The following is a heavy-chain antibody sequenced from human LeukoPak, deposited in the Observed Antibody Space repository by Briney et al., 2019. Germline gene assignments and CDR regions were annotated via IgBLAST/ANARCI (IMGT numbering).Heavy chain of an antibody. V-gene: IGHV4-61*01. CDR2: IYYSGST. D-gene: IGHD4-17*01. Sequence: PSETLSLTCTVSGYSISSGYYWSWIRQPPGKGLEWIGYIYYSGSTNYNPSLKSRVTISVDTSKNQFSLKLSSVTAADTAVYYCARDRGDYGDYNDAFDIWGQGTMVTVSS. J-gene: IGHJ3*02. CDR1: GYSISSGYY. CDR3: ARDRGDYGDYNDAFDI.